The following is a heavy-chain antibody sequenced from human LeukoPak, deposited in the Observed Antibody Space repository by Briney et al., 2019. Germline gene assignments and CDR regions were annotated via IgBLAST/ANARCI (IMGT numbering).Heavy chain of an antibody. CDR3: ARETYYYDSSGTFDY. D-gene: IGHD3-22*01. V-gene: IGHV4-4*09. CDR2: IYTSGST. Sequence: SETLSLTCTVSGGSISSYSWSWIRQPPGKGLEWIGYIYTSGSTNYNPSLKSRVTISVDTSKNQFSLKLSSVTAADTAVYYCARETYYYDSSGTFDYWGQGTLVTVSS. CDR1: GGSISSYS. J-gene: IGHJ4*02.